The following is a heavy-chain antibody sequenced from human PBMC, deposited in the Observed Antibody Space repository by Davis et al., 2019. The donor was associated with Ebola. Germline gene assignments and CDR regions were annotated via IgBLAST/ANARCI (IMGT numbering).Heavy chain of an antibody. V-gene: IGHV1-18*01. J-gene: IGHJ5*02. D-gene: IGHD3-22*01. CDR3: AREYYYDSSGYYGGGWFDP. CDR1: GYTFTSYG. Sequence: AASVKVSCKASGYTFTSYGISWVRQAPGQGLEWMGWTSAYNGNTNYAQKLQGRVTMTTDTSTSTAYMELRSLRSDDTAVYYCAREYYYDSSGYYGGGWFDPWGQGTLVTVSS. CDR2: TSAYNGNT.